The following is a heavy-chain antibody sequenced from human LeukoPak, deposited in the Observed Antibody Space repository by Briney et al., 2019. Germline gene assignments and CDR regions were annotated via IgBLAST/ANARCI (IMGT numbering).Heavy chain of an antibody. Sequence: ASVKVSCKASGYTFTNYGISWVRQAPGQGLEWMGWISAYSGNTNYAQNLQGRVTMTTDTSTSTAYMELSSLRSEDTAMYYCARLPYRDGVAQDYWGQGTLVTVSS. V-gene: IGHV1-18*01. CDR3: ARLPYRDGVAQDY. D-gene: IGHD3-16*02. CDR1: GYTFTNYG. CDR2: ISAYSGNT. J-gene: IGHJ4*02.